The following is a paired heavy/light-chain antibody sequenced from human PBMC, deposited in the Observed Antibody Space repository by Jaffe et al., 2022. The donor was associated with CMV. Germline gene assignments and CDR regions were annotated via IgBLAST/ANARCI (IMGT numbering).Heavy chain of an antibody. CDR3: ATDNSHAFDI. D-gene: IGHD1-1*01. J-gene: IGHJ3*02. V-gene: IGHV3-74*01. CDR1: GFTFSDYW. CDR2: INKDGRST. Sequence: EVHLVESGGGLVQPGGSLRLSCAASGFTFSDYWMHWVRQAPGKGLVWLSCINKDGRSTSDADSVKGRFTISRDNAKNTLYLQMNSLRVEDTAVYYCATDNSHAFDIWGQGTLVTVSS.
Light chain of an antibody. Sequence: QSALTQPPSASGSPGQSVTISCTGTSSDVGGYKFVSWYQQHPDKAPKLMIYEVSKRPSGVPDRFSGSKSGNTASLTVSGLQAEDEADYYCTSYTGINNWVFGGGTKLTVL. CDR3: TSYTGINNWV. J-gene: IGLJ2*01. CDR1: SSDVGGYKF. V-gene: IGLV2-8*01. CDR2: EVS.